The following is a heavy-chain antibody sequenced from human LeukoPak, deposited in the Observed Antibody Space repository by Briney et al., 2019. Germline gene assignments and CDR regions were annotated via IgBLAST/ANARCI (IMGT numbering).Heavy chain of an antibody. CDR2: INPSGGST. Sequence: ASVKVSFKASGYTFTSYYMHWVRQAPGQGLEWMGIINPSGGSTSYAQKFQGRVTMTRDTSTSTVYMELSSLRSEDTAVYYCAREGMVRGIIIKSFDYWGQGTLVTVSS. J-gene: IGHJ4*02. D-gene: IGHD3-10*01. CDR3: AREGMVRGIIIKSFDY. CDR1: GYTFTSYY. V-gene: IGHV1-46*01.